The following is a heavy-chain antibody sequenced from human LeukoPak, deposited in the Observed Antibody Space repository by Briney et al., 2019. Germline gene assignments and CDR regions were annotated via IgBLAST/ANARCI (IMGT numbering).Heavy chain of an antibody. V-gene: IGHV1-69*16. CDR2: IIPILGIA. CDR3: ARDLWQQLPDY. J-gene: IGHJ4*02. CDR1: GGTFSSYT. Sequence: SSVKVSCKASGGTFSSYTISWVRQAPGQGLEWMGGIIPILGIANYAQKFQGRVTITADESTSTAYMELSSLRSEDTAVYYCARDLWQQLPDYWGQGTLVTVFS. D-gene: IGHD6-13*01.